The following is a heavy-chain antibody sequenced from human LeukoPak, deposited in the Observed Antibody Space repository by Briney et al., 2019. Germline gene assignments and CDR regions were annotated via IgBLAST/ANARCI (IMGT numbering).Heavy chain of an antibody. Sequence: EASVKVSCKASGYTFTSYGISWVRQAPGQGLEWMGWINPNSGGTNYAQKFQGRVTMTRDTSTSTVYMELSSLRSEDTAVYYCAGGGNHYYDSRPFDYWGQGTLVTVSS. CDR1: GYTFTSYG. CDR2: INPNSGGT. J-gene: IGHJ4*02. V-gene: IGHV1-18*01. D-gene: IGHD3-22*01. CDR3: AGGGNHYYDSRPFDY.